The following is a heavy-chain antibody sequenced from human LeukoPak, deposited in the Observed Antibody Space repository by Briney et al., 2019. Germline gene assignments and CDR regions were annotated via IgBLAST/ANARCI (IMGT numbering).Heavy chain of an antibody. CDR3: ARDPEDWFDP. J-gene: IGHJ5*02. CDR1: GGSISSYY. V-gene: IGHV4-59*12. CDR2: IYYSGST. Sequence: PSETLSLTCTVSGGSISSYYWNWIRQPPGKGLEWIGYIYYSGSTYYNPSLKSRVTISVDTSKNQFSLKLSSVTAADTAVYYCARDPEDWFDPWGQGTLVTVSS. D-gene: IGHD1-14*01.